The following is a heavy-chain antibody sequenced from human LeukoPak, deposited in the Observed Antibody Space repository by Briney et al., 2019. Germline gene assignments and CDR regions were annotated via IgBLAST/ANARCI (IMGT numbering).Heavy chain of an antibody. J-gene: IGHJ4*02. V-gene: IGHV3-33*01. Sequence: PGRSLRLSCAASGFTFSSYGMHWVRQAPGKGLEWVAVIWYDGSNKYYADSVKGRFTISRDNSKNMLYLQMNSLRVEDTAVYYCARDSSGSSSDYYPLGYWGQGTLVTVSS. D-gene: IGHD3-22*01. CDR3: ARDSSGSSSDYYPLGY. CDR1: GFTFSSYG. CDR2: IWYDGSNK.